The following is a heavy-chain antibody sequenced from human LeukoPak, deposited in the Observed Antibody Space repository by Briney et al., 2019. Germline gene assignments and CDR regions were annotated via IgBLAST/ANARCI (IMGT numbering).Heavy chain of an antibody. CDR1: GYTFTGYY. J-gene: IGHJ3*02. CDR2: VNPNSGGT. Sequence: ASVKVSCKASGYTFTGYYMHWMRQAPGQGLEWMGWVNPNSGGTNYAQKFQGRVTMTRDTSISTAYMELSRLRSDDTAVYYCARDIVATIHAFDIWGQGTMVTVSS. V-gene: IGHV1-2*02. D-gene: IGHD5-12*01. CDR3: ARDIVATIHAFDI.